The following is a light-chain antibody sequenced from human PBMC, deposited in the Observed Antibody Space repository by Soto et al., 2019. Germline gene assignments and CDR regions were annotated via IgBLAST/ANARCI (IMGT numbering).Light chain of an antibody. CDR1: SSNIGTNT. CDR3: ATWDDSLNGYV. CDR2: INS. V-gene: IGLV1-44*01. Sequence: QSVLTQPPSASGTPGQRVTISCFGSSSNIGTNTVNWYQQLPGTAPKLLIYINSQRPSGVPYRFSGSNFGTSASLVNSGLRSVDESDYYCATWDDSLNGYVFGTGKKGT. J-gene: IGLJ1*01.